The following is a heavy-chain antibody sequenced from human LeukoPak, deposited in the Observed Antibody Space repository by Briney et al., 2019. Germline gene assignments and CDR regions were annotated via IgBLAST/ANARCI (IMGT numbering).Heavy chain of an antibody. CDR3: AKVRWDNSGWYYLDY. CDR2: ITYDGSNK. CDR1: GFTFSSYS. D-gene: IGHD6-19*01. Sequence: PGGSLRLSCAASGFTFSSYSMNWVRQAPGKGLEWVAVITYDGSNKYYTDSAKGRFTTSRDNSKSTLYLQMNSLRAEDTAVYYCAKVRWDNSGWYYLDYWGQGTLVTVSS. V-gene: IGHV3-30*18. J-gene: IGHJ4*02.